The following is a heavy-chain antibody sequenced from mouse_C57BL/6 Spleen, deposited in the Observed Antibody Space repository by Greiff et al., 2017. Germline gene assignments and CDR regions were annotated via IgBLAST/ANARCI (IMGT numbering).Heavy chain of an antibody. D-gene: IGHD1-1*01. V-gene: IGHV1-82*01. CDR3: ARYTVGASYYYMDD. CDR2: IYPGDGDT. J-gene: IGHJ4*01. CDR1: GYAFSSSW. Sequence: QVQLQQSGPELVKPGASVKLSCKASGYAFSSSWMNWVKQRPGKGLEWIGRIYPGDGDTNYNGKFKGKATLTADKSSSTAYMQISSLTSEDSAVYYCARYTVGASYYYMDDWGQGTSVTVSS.